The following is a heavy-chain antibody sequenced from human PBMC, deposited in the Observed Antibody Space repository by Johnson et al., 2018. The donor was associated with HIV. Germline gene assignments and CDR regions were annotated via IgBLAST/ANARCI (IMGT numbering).Heavy chain of an antibody. V-gene: IGHV3-9*01. D-gene: IGHD6-25*01. CDR1: GIIFDDYA. CDR3: AKDILGGSGWHAFDI. Sequence: VQLVESGGGLVQPGRSLRLSCVASGIIFDDYAMHWVRQAPGKGLEWVSGISWNSGRIGYADSVKGRFTISRDNAKNSLFLQMHSLRPEDTALYYFAKDILGGSGWHAFDIWGQGTVVSVSS. J-gene: IGHJ3*02. CDR2: ISWNSGRI.